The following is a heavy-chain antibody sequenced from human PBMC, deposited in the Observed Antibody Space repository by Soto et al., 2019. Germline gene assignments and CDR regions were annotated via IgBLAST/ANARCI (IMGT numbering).Heavy chain of an antibody. Sequence: GGSLRLSCAASGFTFSIYSMNWVRQAPGKGLEWVSLISGSGGSTHYADSVEGRFTISRDNSKNTLYLEMDSLRAEDTAVYYCAKVVKYDVLAGYYKGPDYYGMDVWGQGTTVTVSS. CDR2: ISGSGGST. CDR1: GFTFSIYS. CDR3: AKVVKYDVLAGYYKGPDYYGMDV. D-gene: IGHD3-9*01. V-gene: IGHV3-23*01. J-gene: IGHJ6*02.